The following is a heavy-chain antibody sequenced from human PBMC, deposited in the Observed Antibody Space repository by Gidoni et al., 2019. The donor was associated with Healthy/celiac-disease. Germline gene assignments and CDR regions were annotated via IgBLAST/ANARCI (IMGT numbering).Heavy chain of an antibody. CDR1: GFTVSSNY. Sequence: EVQLVETGGGLIQPGGSLRLSCAASGFTVSSNYMSWVSQAPGKGLEWVSVSYSGGSIYYADSVKGRFTISRDNSKNTLYLQMNSLRAEDTAVYYCARDLGDYLDYWGQGTLVTVSS. V-gene: IGHV3-53*02. CDR3: ARDLGDYLDY. CDR2: SYSGGSI. J-gene: IGHJ4*02.